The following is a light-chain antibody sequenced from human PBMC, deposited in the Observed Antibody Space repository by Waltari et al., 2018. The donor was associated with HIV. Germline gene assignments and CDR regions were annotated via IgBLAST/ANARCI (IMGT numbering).Light chain of an antibody. CDR1: SSDVGGYNY. V-gene: IGLV2-8*01. CDR3: NSYVGSNNYI. CDR2: AVS. J-gene: IGLJ1*01. Sequence: QSALTQPPSASGSPGQSVTISCTGTSSDVGGYNYVSWYQHHPVKAPKLIIYAVSKRPSGVPDRFSGSKSGNTASLTVSGLQAEDEADYYCNSYVGSNNYIFGTGSKVTVL.